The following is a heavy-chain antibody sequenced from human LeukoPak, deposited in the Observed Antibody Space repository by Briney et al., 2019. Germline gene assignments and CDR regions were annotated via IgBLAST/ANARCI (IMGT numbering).Heavy chain of an antibody. J-gene: IGHJ4*02. Sequence: GGFLRLSCAASGFTFSSYGMHWVRQAPGKGLEWVAVISYDGSNKYYADSVKGRFTISRDNSKNTLYLQMNSLRAEDTAVYYCAKDYYDSSGYCNYWGQGTLVTVSS. CDR1: GFTFSSYG. D-gene: IGHD3-22*01. CDR2: ISYDGSNK. CDR3: AKDYYDSSGYCNY. V-gene: IGHV3-30*18.